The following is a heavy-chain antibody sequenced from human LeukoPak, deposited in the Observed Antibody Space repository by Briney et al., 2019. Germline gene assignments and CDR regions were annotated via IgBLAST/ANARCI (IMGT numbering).Heavy chain of an antibody. CDR3: ARGGASSSTPANYYYYGMDV. Sequence: ASVKVSCKASGYTFTGYYMHWVRQAPGQGLEWMGRINPNSGGTNYAQKFQGRVTMTRDTSISTAYMELSRLRSDDTAVCYCARGGASSSTPANYYYYGMDVWGQGTTVTVSS. D-gene: IGHD6-13*01. CDR2: INPNSGGT. CDR1: GYTFTGYY. J-gene: IGHJ6*02. V-gene: IGHV1-2*06.